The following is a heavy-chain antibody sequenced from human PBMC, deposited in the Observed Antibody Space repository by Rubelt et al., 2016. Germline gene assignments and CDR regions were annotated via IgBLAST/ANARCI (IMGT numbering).Heavy chain of an antibody. J-gene: IGHJ4*02. Sequence: QVQLVQSGAEVRKPGASVKVSCEASGYTFTTYDINWVRQATGLGLEWMGWMNPNNGNTDYAQKFQGRPTMTRNSPQRSAYLEPCSWGPEDTAVYYCARVPSFTSRGDSWGQGTLVTVSS. D-gene: IGHD2-2*01. CDR1: GYTFTTYD. CDR2: MNPNNGNT. V-gene: IGHV1-8*01. CDR3: ARVPSFTSRGDS.